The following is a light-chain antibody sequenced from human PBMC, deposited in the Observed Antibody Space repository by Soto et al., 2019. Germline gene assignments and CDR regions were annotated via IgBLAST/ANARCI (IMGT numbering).Light chain of an antibody. Sequence: DIQLTQSPSSLPATVGDRVTITCRTSQTINNLLNWYQQRPGKAPKLLIYVTSTLQGGVPPRFSGRGSGTNFTHTISSVQPEDFATYYCQQCYSTPRFTFGPGTKLDI. CDR3: QQCYSTPRFT. CDR2: VTS. CDR1: QTINNL. V-gene: IGKV1-39*01. J-gene: IGKJ3*01.